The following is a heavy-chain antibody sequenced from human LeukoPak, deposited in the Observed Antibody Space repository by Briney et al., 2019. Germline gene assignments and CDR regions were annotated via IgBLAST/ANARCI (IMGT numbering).Heavy chain of an antibody. Sequence: PGGSLRLSCAASGFTFSSYSMNWVRQAPGKGLEWVSSISSSSSYMYYADSVKGRFTISRDNAKNSLYLQMSSLRAEDTAVYYCASSKGGYYCMDVWGKGTTVTVSS. CDR1: GFTFSSYS. CDR2: ISSSSSYM. V-gene: IGHV3-21*01. J-gene: IGHJ6*03. D-gene: IGHD2-2*01. CDR3: ASSKGGYYCMDV.